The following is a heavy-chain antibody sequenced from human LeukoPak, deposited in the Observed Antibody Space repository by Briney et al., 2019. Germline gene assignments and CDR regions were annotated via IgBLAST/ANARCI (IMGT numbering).Heavy chain of an antibody. CDR3: AKCVILTGRYMDV. D-gene: IGHD3-9*01. CDR2: ISGSGGST. J-gene: IGHJ6*03. V-gene: IGHV3-23*01. CDR1: GFTFGNYG. Sequence: GGSLRLSCAASGFTFGNYGMSWVRQAPGKGLEWVSAISGSGGSTYYADSVKGRFTISRDNSKNTLYLQMNSLRAEDTAVYYCAKCVILTGRYMDVWGKGTTVTISS.